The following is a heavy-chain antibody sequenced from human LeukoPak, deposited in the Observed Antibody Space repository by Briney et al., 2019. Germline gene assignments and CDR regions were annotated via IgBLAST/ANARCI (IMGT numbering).Heavy chain of an antibody. CDR1: GYTFTSYD. CDR3: ASSLDYYGSGSLGFDI. D-gene: IGHD3-10*01. V-gene: IGHV1-8*01. J-gene: IGHJ3*02. Sequence: GASVKVSCKASGYTFTSYDTNWVRQATGQGLEWMGWMNPNSGNTGYAQKFQGRVTMTRNTPISTAYMELSSLRSEDTAVYYCASSLDYYGSGSLGFDIWGQGTMVTVSS. CDR2: MNPNSGNT.